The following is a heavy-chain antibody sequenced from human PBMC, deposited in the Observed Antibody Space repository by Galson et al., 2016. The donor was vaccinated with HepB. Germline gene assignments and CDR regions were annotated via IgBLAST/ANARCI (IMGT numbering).Heavy chain of an antibody. Sequence: SLRLSCAASGFSFTNARMNWVRQGPGKGLEWVARIRERTDGGTTDYAAPVKGRFTISRDDSKNMLFLQMNSLKTEDTGVYYCTTTTRLQYGYYFDNWGLGTLVTVSS. J-gene: IGHJ4*02. D-gene: IGHD4-11*01. V-gene: IGHV3-15*07. CDR2: IRERTDGGTT. CDR1: GFSFTNAR. CDR3: TTTTRLQYGYYFDN.